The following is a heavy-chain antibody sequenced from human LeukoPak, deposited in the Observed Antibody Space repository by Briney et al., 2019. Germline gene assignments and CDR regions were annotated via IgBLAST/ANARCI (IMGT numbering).Heavy chain of an antibody. CDR2: IYPGDSDT. D-gene: IGHD3-22*01. V-gene: IGHV5-51*01. J-gene: IGHJ4*02. CDR1: GYSFSSYW. CDR3: ARRSYYDSSGLYFDY. Sequence: PGESLKISCKGSGYSFSSYWIAWVRQMPGKGLEWMGIIYPGDSDTRYSPSFQGQVTISADKSISTAYLQWSSLKASDTAMYYCARRSYYDSSGLYFDYWGQGTLVTVSS.